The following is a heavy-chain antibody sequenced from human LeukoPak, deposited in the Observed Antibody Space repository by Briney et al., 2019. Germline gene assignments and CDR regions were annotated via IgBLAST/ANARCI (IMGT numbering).Heavy chain of an antibody. D-gene: IGHD2-15*01. CDR2: IYYSGST. Sequence: SETLSLTCTVSGGSISSYYWSWIRQPPGKGLEWIGYIYYSGSTNYNPSLKSRVTISVDTSKNQFSLKLSSVTAADTAVYYCARGQSSWSGGSCSDYWGQGTLVTVSS. V-gene: IGHV4-59*13. CDR3: ARGQSSWSGGSCSDY. J-gene: IGHJ4*02. CDR1: GGSISSYY.